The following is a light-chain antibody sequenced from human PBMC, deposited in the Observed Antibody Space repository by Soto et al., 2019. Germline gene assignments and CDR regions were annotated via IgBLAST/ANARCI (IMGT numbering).Light chain of an antibody. Sequence: QYALTQPASVSGSPGQSITISCTGTSSDVGGYNYVSWYQQHPGKAPKLMIYDVSNRPSGVSNRFSGSKSGNTAYLTISGLQAEDEADYYCSSYTSSSPWVFGGGTKLTVL. J-gene: IGLJ3*02. CDR3: SSYTSSSPWV. V-gene: IGLV2-14*01. CDR1: SSDVGGYNY. CDR2: DVS.